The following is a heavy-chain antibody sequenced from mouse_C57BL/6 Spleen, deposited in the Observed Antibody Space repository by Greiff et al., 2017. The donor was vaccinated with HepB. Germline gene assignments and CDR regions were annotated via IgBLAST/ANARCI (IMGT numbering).Heavy chain of an antibody. Sequence: QVQLQQSGPELVKPGASVKISCKASGYAFSSSWMNWVKQRPGKGLEWIGRIYPGDGDTNYNVKFKGKATLTADKSSSTAYLPLSSLTSEDSAVCFCARSDYGSSSFDYWGQGTTLTVSS. CDR1: GYAFSSSW. V-gene: IGHV1-82*01. J-gene: IGHJ2*01. CDR2: IYPGDGDT. CDR3: ARSDYGSSSFDY. D-gene: IGHD1-1*01.